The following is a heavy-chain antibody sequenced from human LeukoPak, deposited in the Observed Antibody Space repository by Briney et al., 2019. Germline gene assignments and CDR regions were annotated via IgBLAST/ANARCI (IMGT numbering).Heavy chain of an antibody. V-gene: IGHV3-64D*06. CDR1: GFTFSSYA. D-gene: IGHD5-18*01. CDR3: VKENTAMVFVY. CDR2: ISSNGGST. Sequence: GGSLRLSCSASGFTFSSYAMHWVRQAPGKGLEYVSAISSNGGSTYYADSVKGRLTISRDNSKNTLYLQMSSLRAEDTAVYYCVKENTAMVFVYWGQGTLVTVSS. J-gene: IGHJ4*02.